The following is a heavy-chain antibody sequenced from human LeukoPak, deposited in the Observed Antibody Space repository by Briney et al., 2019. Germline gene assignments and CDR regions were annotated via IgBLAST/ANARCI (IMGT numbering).Heavy chain of an antibody. V-gene: IGHV4-31*03. D-gene: IGHD6-13*01. CDR3: ARVAWAAGPFFDY. CDR1: GGSISSGGYY. Sequence: KPSETLSLTCTVSGGSISSGGYYWSRIRQHPGKGLEWIGYIYYSGSTYYNPSLKSRVTISVDTSKNQFSLKLSSVTAADTAVYYCARVAWAAGPFFDYWGQGTLVTVSS. CDR2: IYYSGST. J-gene: IGHJ4*02.